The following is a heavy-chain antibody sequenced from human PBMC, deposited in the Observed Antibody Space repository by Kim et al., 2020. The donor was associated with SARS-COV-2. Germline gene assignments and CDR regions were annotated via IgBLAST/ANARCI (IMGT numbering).Heavy chain of an antibody. CDR3: ARPMTTVTTHYYYYGMDV. V-gene: IGHV3-48*02. Sequence: KGRLTISRNNDKNSLYLQMNSLRDEDTAVYYCARPMTTVTTHYYYYGMDVWGQGTTVTVSS. J-gene: IGHJ6*02. D-gene: IGHD4-17*01.